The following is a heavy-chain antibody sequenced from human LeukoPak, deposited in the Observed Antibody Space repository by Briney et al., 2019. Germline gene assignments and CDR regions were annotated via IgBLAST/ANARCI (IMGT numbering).Heavy chain of an antibody. CDR2: IIPIFGTA. Sequence: GASVKVSCKASGYTFTSYAISWVRQAPGQGLEWMGRIIPIFGTANYAQKFQGGVTITTDESTSTAYMELSSLRSEDTAVYYCARDRYDFWSGRNGIYYYYYMDVWGKGTTVTVSS. V-gene: IGHV1-69*05. CDR3: ARDRYDFWSGRNGIYYYYYMDV. CDR1: GYTFTSYA. D-gene: IGHD3-3*01. J-gene: IGHJ6*03.